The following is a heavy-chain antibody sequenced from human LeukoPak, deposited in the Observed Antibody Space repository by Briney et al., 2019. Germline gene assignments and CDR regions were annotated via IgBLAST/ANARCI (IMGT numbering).Heavy chain of an antibody. Sequence: GESLKISCKGSGYRFSSYWIGWVRQMPGKGLEWMGIIYPGDSDTRYSPSFQGQVTISADKSISTAYLQWSSLKASDTAMYYCARHPPTYYYDSSGYSGVWYFDLWGRGTLVTVSS. V-gene: IGHV5-51*01. CDR3: ARHPPTYYYDSSGYSGVWYFDL. J-gene: IGHJ2*01. CDR1: GYRFSSYW. CDR2: IYPGDSDT. D-gene: IGHD3-22*01.